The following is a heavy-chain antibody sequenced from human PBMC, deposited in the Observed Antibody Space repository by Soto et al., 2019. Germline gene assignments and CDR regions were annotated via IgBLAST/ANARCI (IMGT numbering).Heavy chain of an antibody. CDR3: ARILGYYYDAFDI. V-gene: IGHV5-10-1*01. Sequence: GESRKISCKGSGYSFTSYWMSWVRQMPGKGLEWMGRIDPSDSYTNYSPSFQGHVTISADKSISTAYLQWSSLKASDTAMYYCARILGYYYDAFDIWGQGTMVTVSS. J-gene: IGHJ3*02. CDR2: IDPSDSYT. CDR1: GYSFTSYW. D-gene: IGHD3-10*01.